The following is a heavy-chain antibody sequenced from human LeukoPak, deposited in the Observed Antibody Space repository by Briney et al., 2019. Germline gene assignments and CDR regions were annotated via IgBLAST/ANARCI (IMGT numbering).Heavy chain of an antibody. J-gene: IGHJ4*02. Sequence: PGGSLRLSCAASGFTFSSHLMHWVRQAQGTGLVWVSSVKGDGTATNYADSVKGRFTISRDDSKSTLYLQMNSLRVEDTAVYYCTTKVIRGNSGDDYDDWGQGTLVTVSS. CDR3: TTKVIRGNSGDDYDD. CDR2: VKGDGTAT. V-gene: IGHV3-74*01. D-gene: IGHD5-12*01. CDR1: GFTFSSHL.